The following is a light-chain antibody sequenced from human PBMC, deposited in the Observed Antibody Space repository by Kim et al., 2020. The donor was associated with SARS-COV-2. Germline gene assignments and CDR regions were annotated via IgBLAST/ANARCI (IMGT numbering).Light chain of an antibody. CDR1: SLRSYY. J-gene: IGLJ1*01. CDR2: GKN. Sequence: SSELTQDPAVSVDLGQTVRITCQGDSLRSYYASWYQQKPGQAPVLVIYGKNKRPSGIPDRFSGSSSGNTASLTITGAQAEDEADYYCNSRDSSGNHVFGTGTKVTVL. CDR3: NSRDSSGNHV. V-gene: IGLV3-19*01.